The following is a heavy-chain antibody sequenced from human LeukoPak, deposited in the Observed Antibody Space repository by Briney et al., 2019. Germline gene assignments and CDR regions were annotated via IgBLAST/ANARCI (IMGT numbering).Heavy chain of an antibody. V-gene: IGHV3-74*01. J-gene: IGHJ3*02. CDR2: INSDGSST. CDR1: GFTFSRYW. Sequence: PGGSLRLSCAASGFTFSRYWMHWVRQAPGKGLVWVSRINSDGSSTNYADSVKGRFIISRDNAKNTLYLQMNSLRAEDTAVYYCARALRLWGGNSGIAFDIWGQGTMVTVSS. D-gene: IGHD4-23*01. CDR3: ARALRLWGGNSGIAFDI.